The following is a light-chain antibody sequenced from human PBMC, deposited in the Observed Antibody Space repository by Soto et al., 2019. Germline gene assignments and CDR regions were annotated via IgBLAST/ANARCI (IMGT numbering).Light chain of an antibody. CDR2: ASS. CDR3: HQYYSSTT. J-gene: IGKJ4*01. CDR1: QDVDNNF. V-gene: IGKV3-20*01. Sequence: EIVLTQSPGTLSLSPGEGATLSCRASQDVDNNFLAWYQQRPGQAPRLLIYASSRRATGIPDRFSGSGSGTDFTLTISRVGPEDIAVYFCHQYYSSTTCGGGTKVEVK.